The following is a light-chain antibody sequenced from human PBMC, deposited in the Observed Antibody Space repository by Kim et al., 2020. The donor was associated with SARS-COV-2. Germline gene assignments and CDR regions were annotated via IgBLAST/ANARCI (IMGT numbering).Light chain of an antibody. CDR2: RTS. CDR3: QHYNSYPIT. V-gene: IGKV1-5*03. J-gene: IGKJ1*01. Sequence: ATDGDRVTISCRASQSISTGLAWYQQRPGKAPNLLIYRTSTLEGGVPSRFSGSGSGTEFTLTISPLQPEDSATYYCQHYNSYPITVGQGTKVDIK. CDR1: QSISTG.